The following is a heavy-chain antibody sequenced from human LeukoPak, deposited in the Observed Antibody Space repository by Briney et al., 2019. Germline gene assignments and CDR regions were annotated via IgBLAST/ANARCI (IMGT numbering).Heavy chain of an antibody. CDR2: IWYDGSNK. CDR3: AKDSGGNQFSYYMDV. CDR1: GFTFSNYG. J-gene: IGHJ6*03. V-gene: IGHV3-30*02. D-gene: IGHD4-23*01. Sequence: PGGSLRLSCAASGFTFSNYGIHWVRRAPGKGLEWVAFIWYDGSNKYYADSVKGRFTISRDNSKNTLYLQMNSLRAEDTAVYYCAKDSGGNQFSYYMDVWGKGTTVTVSS.